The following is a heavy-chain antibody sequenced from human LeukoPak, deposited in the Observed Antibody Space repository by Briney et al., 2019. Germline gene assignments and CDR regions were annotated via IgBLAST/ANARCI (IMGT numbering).Heavy chain of an antibody. CDR2: IYYSGIT. V-gene: IGHV4-59*01. Sequence: SETLSLTCTVSGGSISSYYWSWIRQPPGKGLEWIGYIYYSGITNYNPSLKSRVTISVDTSKNQFSLKLSSVTAGDTAVYYCARGVYIAAAQYGYWGQGTLVTVSS. CDR3: ARGVYIAAAQYGY. J-gene: IGHJ4*02. D-gene: IGHD6-13*01. CDR1: GGSISSYY.